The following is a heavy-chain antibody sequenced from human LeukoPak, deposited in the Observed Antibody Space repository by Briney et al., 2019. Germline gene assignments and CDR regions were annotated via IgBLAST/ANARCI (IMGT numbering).Heavy chain of an antibody. CDR1: GYSFTSYW. CDR3: AVPLRYFDWGYPFDY. J-gene: IGHJ4*02. Sequence: GESLKISCKGSGYSFTSYWIGWVRQMPGKGLEWMGIIYPGDSDTRYSPSFQGQVTISADKSISTAYLQWSSLKASDTAVYYCAVPLRYFDWGYPFDYWGQGTLVTVSS. D-gene: IGHD3-9*01. V-gene: IGHV5-51*01. CDR2: IYPGDSDT.